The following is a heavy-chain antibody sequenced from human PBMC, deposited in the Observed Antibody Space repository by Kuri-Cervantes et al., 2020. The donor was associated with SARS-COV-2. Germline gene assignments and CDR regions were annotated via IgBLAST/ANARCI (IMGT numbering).Heavy chain of an antibody. CDR2: SSSSSSYT. D-gene: IGHD6-13*01. J-gene: IGHJ4*02. Sequence: GGSLSLSCAASGFTFSDYYMSRIRQATGKGLEWVSYSSSSSSYTNYADSVKGRFTISRDNAKNALYLQMNSLRAEDTAVYYCARGQQLIDYWGQGTLVTVSS. CDR1: GFTFSDYY. CDR3: ARGQQLIDY. V-gene: IGHV3-11*03.